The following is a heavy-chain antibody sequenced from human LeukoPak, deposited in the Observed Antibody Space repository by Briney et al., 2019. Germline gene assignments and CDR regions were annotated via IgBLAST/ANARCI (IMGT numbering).Heavy chain of an antibody. J-gene: IGHJ5*02. V-gene: IGHV4-59*01. CDR2: IYYSGST. CDR3: ARSLSFFLTGYNNWFDP. CDR1: GGSISSYY. Sequence: KPSETLSLTRTVSGGSISSYYWSWIRQPPGKGLEWIGYIYYSGSTNYNPSLKSRVTISVDTSKNQFSLKLSSVTAADTAVYYCARSLSFFLTGYNNWFDPWGQGTLVTVSS. D-gene: IGHD3-9*01.